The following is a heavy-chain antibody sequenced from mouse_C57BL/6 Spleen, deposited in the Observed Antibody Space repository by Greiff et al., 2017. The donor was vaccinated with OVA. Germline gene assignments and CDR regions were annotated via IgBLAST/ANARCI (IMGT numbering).Heavy chain of an antibody. D-gene: IGHD1-1*01. CDR2: IDPETGGT. J-gene: IGHJ2*01. V-gene: IGHV1-15*01. CDR3: RYYGSSLYCDY. Sequence: VQLQQSGAELVRPGASVTLSCKASGYTFTDYEMHWVKQTPVHGLEWIGAIDPETGGTAYNQKFKGKAILTADKSSSTAYMELRSLTSEDSAVYYCRYYGSSLYCDYWGQGTTLTVSS. CDR1: GYTFTDYE.